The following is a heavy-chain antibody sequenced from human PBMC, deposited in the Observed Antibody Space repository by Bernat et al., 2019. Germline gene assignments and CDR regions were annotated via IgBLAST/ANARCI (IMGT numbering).Heavy chain of an antibody. J-gene: IGHJ5*02. Sequence: QVQLVQSGAEVKEPGASVKVSCKASGYSFMNYYMHWVRQAPGQGLEWMGIINPTGGSTTYPQKFQGRVTMTVNTATSTVYMELSSLRSEDTAIYYCTDSTWVTWGQGTLVTVSS. CDR1: GYSFMNYY. V-gene: IGHV1-46*01. CDR3: TDSTWVT. D-gene: IGHD6-13*01. CDR2: INPTGGST.